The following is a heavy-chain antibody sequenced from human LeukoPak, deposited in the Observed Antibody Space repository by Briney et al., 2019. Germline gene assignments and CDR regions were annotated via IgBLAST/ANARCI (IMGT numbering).Heavy chain of an antibody. CDR2: IKSKTDGGTT. CDR3: TTDSSIPGNGFDY. D-gene: IGHD6-13*01. J-gene: IGHJ4*02. CDR1: GFTFSNAW. Sequence: GGSLRLSCAASGFTFSNAWMSWVRQAPGKGLEWVGRIKSKTDGGTTDYAAPVKGRFTISRDDSKNTLHLQMNSLKTEDTAVYYCTTDSSIPGNGFDYWGQGTLVTASS. V-gene: IGHV3-15*01.